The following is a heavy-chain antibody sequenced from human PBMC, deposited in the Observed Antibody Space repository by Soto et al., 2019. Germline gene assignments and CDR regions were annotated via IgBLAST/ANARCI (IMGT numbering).Heavy chain of an antibody. D-gene: IGHD1-1*01. CDR2: ISGSGATT. Sequence: EVHLLESGGDLVQRGGSLRLSCAASGFIFSNYAMSWVRQSPGKGLEWVSSISGSGATTYYPDSVKGRFTISRDNSKNTLYLQMHNLRAEDTAVYYCAKGGIPRRYNIPKVDFDSWGQGSLVTVSS. CDR3: AKGGIPRRYNIPKVDFDS. V-gene: IGHV3-23*01. J-gene: IGHJ4*02. CDR1: GFIFSNYA.